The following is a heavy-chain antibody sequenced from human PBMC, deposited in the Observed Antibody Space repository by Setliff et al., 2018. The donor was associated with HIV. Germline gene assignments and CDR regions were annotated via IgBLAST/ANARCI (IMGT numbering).Heavy chain of an antibody. CDR2: ISAYNGKV. Sequence: ASVKVSCKASGGTFSSYAISWVRQAPGQGLEWMGWISAYNGKVGYAQQLQGRVTITTIESTSTAYMELTSLRSDDTAVYYCARIRGVIADASDIWGQGTMVTV. CDR1: GGTFSSYA. J-gene: IGHJ3*02. CDR3: ARIRGVIADASDI. V-gene: IGHV1-18*01. D-gene: IGHD3-10*01.